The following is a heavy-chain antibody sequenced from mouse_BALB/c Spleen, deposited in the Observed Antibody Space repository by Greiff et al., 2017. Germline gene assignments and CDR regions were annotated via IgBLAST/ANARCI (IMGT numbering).Heavy chain of an antibody. CDR3: ARMEDGNYVAY. CDR1: GYAFSSYW. J-gene: IGHJ3*01. D-gene: IGHD2-1*01. V-gene: IGHV1-80*01. CDR2: IYPGDGDT. Sequence: QVQLQQSGAELVRPGSSVKISCKASGYAFSSYWMNWVKQRPGQGLEWIGQIYPGDGDTNYNGKFKGKATLTADKSSSTAYMQLSSLTSEDSAVYFCARMEDGNYVAYWGQGTLVTVSA.